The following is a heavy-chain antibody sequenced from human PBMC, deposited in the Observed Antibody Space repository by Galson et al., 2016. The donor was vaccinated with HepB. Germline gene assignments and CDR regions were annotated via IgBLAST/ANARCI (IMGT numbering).Heavy chain of an antibody. J-gene: IGHJ2*01. CDR3: ARSVGWYFDV. CDR2: IGTAGDT. V-gene: IGHV3-13*01. Sequence: SLRLSCAASGLTFSRCDMHWVRQATGKGLEWVSAIGTAGDTYYPGSVRGRFTISRENSKNSLYLQMNSLTAGDTAVYYCARSVGWYFDVWGRGTLVTVSS. CDR1: GLTFSRCD.